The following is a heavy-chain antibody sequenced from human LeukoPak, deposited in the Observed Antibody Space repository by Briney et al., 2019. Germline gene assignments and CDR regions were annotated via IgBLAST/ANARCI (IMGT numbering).Heavy chain of an antibody. CDR1: GGSISSYY. CDR2: IYTTGST. V-gene: IGHV4-4*07. J-gene: IGHJ4*02. D-gene: IGHD1-7*01. Sequence: PSETLSLTCTVSGGSISSYYWSWIRQPAGKGLEWIGRIYTTGSTNYNPSLKSRVTISVDTSKNQFSLKLSSVTAADTAVYYCARGNWNYPVAYWGQGTLVTVSS. CDR3: ARGNWNYPVAY.